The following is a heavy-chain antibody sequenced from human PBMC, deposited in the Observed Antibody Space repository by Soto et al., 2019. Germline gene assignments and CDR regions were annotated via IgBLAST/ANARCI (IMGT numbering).Heavy chain of an antibody. CDR2: INPKTGDT. CDR1: GYTFTGSY. Sequence: QMQLVQSGAEARKPGASVKVSCKTSGYTFTGSYLNWVRQAPGRGLEWVGWINPKTGDTNNAQKFQGRVTMTTDTSISTGYMELSGLKSDATAVYYCVTGDHLVRWGQGTRVTVSS. D-gene: IGHD6-6*01. J-gene: IGHJ4*02. CDR3: VTGDHLVR. V-gene: IGHV1-2*02.